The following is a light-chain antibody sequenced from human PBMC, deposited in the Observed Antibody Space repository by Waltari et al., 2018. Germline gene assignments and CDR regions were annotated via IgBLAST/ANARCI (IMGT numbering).Light chain of an antibody. J-gene: IGKJ2*02. CDR3: QQRFSTLWT. V-gene: IGKV1-39*01. Sequence: DIQMTQSPSSLSASVGDRVTTTCRASQSISRSLHWYQQKPGTAPKLLISGASSLQSGVPSRVSGGGSGTDFTLTISSLQPEDFATYYCQQRFSTLWTFGQGTKVEI. CDR1: QSISRS. CDR2: GAS.